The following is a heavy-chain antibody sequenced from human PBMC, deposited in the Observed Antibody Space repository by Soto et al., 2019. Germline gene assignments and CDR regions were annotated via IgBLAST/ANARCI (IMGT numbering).Heavy chain of an antibody. CDR2: ISYDGSNK. CDR3: ETLYYFDY. J-gene: IGHJ4*02. CDR1: GFTFSSYG. Sequence: GGSLRLSCAASGFTFSSYGMHWVRQAPGKGLEWVAVISYDGSNKYYADSVKGRFTISRDNSKNTLYLQMNSLRAEDTAVYYCETLYYFDYWGQGTLVTVSS. V-gene: IGHV3-30*03. D-gene: IGHD3-16*01.